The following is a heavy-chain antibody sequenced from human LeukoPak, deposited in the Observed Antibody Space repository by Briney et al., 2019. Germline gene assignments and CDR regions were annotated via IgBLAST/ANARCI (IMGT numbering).Heavy chain of an antibody. CDR3: AKKSRRDGYKTSNLYYFDY. V-gene: IGHV3-23*01. J-gene: IGHJ4*02. D-gene: IGHD5-24*01. CDR1: GFTFSSYA. Sequence: PGGSLRLSCAASGFTFSSYAMSWVRQAPGKGLEWVSAISGSGGSTYYADSVKGRFTISRDNSKNTLYLQMNSLRAEDTAVYYCAKKSRRDGYKTSNLYYFDYWGQGTLVTVSS. CDR2: ISGSGGST.